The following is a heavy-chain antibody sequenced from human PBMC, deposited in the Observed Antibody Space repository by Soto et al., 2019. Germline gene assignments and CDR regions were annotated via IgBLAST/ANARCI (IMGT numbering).Heavy chain of an antibody. Sequence: GEPLKISCQGAGYSFTNYWGGWVRQKTGRGLEWMGIIHPGDSDTRYSPFFQGQVTISADKSISTAYLQWSSLKASDTAMYYCARHNRYSSTWFEGWFDPWGQGTLVTVSS. J-gene: IGHJ5*02. V-gene: IGHV5-51*01. CDR3: ARHNRYSSTWFEGWFDP. D-gene: IGHD6-13*01. CDR1: GYSFTNYW. CDR2: IHPGDSDT.